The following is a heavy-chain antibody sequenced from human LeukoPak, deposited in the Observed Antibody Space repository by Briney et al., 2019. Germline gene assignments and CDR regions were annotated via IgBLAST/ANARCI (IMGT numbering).Heavy chain of an antibody. Sequence: GGSLRLSCAASGFTFDDYAIHWVRQAPGKGLEWVSGRNSGSKHYAHSVKGRFTISRDNAKNSLYLQMNSLRAEDTALYYCAKDFSSGYYYFDYWGQGTLVTVSS. J-gene: IGHJ4*02. V-gene: IGHV3-9*01. CDR3: AKDFSSGYYYFDY. CDR1: GFTFDDYA. D-gene: IGHD3-22*01. CDR2: RNSGSK.